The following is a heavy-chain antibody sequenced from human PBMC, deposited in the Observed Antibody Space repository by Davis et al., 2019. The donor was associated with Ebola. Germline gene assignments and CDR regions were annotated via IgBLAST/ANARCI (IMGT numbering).Heavy chain of an antibody. Sequence: PGGSLRLSCAASGFTFSSYWMSWVRQAPGKGLEWVANIKQDGSEKYYVDSVKGRFTISRDNAKNSLYLQMNSLRAEDTAVYYCARDIAAAALYYYGMDVWGQGTTVTVSS. V-gene: IGHV3-7*01. CDR1: GFTFSSYW. J-gene: IGHJ6*02. D-gene: IGHD6-13*01. CDR3: ARDIAAAALYYYGMDV. CDR2: IKQDGSEK.